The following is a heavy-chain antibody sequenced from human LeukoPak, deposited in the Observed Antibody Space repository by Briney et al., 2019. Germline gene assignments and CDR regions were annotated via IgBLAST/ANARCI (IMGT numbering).Heavy chain of an antibody. Sequence: SQTLSLTCAVSGGSISSGGYSWSWIRQPPGKGLEWIGYIYHSGSTYYNPSLKSRVTISVDRSKNQFSLKLSSVTAADMAVYYCARGLAVAGYYGMDVWGQGTTVTVSS. CDR3: ARGLAVAGYYGMDV. D-gene: IGHD6-19*01. J-gene: IGHJ6*02. CDR1: GGSISSGGYS. CDR2: IYHSGST. V-gene: IGHV4-30-2*01.